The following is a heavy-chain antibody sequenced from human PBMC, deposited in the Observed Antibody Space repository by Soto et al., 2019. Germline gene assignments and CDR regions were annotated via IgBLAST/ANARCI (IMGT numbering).Heavy chain of an antibody. V-gene: IGHV1-3*01. Sequence: ASVKVSCKASGYTFTSYAMHWVRQAPGQRLEWMGWINAGNGNTKYSQKFQGRVTITRDTSAGTAYMELSSLRSEDTAVYYCAREVRQYSSSWYYFDYWGQGTLVTVSS. D-gene: IGHD6-13*01. CDR2: INAGNGNT. CDR3: AREVRQYSSSWYYFDY. J-gene: IGHJ4*02. CDR1: GYTFTSYA.